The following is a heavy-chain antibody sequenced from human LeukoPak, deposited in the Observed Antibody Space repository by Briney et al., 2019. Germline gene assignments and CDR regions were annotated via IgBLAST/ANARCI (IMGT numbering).Heavy chain of an antibody. V-gene: IGHV3-23*01. J-gene: IGHJ3*02. Sequence: GGSLRLSCAASGFTLSSFAMGWVRQAPGKGLEWVSVINDNTYYAASVKGRFTISRDNSKNTLNLQMNSLRVEDTAVYFCARGDYHRTGDAFDIWGQGTVVTVSS. CDR3: ARGDYHRTGDAFDI. D-gene: IGHD3-22*01. CDR2: INDNT. CDR1: GFTLSSFA.